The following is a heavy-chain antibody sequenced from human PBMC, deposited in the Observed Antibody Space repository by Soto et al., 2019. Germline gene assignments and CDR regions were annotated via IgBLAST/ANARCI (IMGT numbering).Heavy chain of an antibody. Sequence: GGSLRLSCAASGFTFSSYSMNWVRQAPGKGLEWVSAISGSGGSTYYADSVKGRFTISRDNSKNTLYLQMNRLRAEDTAVYYCAKAIQQWLLDAFDIWGQGTMVTVSS. CDR1: GFTFSSYS. J-gene: IGHJ3*02. CDR2: ISGSGGST. CDR3: AKAIQQWLLDAFDI. V-gene: IGHV3-23*01. D-gene: IGHD6-19*01.